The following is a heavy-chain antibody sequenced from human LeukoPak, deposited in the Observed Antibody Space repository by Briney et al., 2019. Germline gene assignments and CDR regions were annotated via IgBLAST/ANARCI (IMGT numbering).Heavy chain of an antibody. CDR2: INAGNGNT. CDR3: ARREVYIAAAGSSFDY. D-gene: IGHD6-13*01. V-gene: IGHV1-3*01. CDR1: GYTFTSYA. Sequence: ASVKVSCKASGYTFTSYAMHWVRQAPGQRLEWMGWINAGNGNTKYSQKFQGRVTITRDTSASTAYMELSSLRSEDTAVYYCARREVYIAAAGSSFDYWGQGTLVTVSS. J-gene: IGHJ4*02.